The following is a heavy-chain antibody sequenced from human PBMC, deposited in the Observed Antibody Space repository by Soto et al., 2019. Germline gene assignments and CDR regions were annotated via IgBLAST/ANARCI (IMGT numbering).Heavy chain of an antibody. CDR2: ITSSSSYT. Sequence: PGGSLRLSCAASGSSFRDYYMSWIRQSPGKGLEWLSYITSSSSYTHYADSVKGRFTISRDNAKNSLYLQMNSLRAEDTAVYYCARGPRRPDAFDIWGQGTMVTVSS. V-gene: IGHV3-11*06. CDR1: GSSFRDYY. J-gene: IGHJ3*02. CDR3: ARGPRRPDAFDI. D-gene: IGHD6-25*01.